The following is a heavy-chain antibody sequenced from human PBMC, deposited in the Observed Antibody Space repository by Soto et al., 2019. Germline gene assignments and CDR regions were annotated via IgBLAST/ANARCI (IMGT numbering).Heavy chain of an antibody. CDR1: GGSISSYS. Sequence: SETLSLTCTVSGGSISSYSWGWIRQPPGKSLEWIGTIYYHGNTYSNPSLKSRVTISVDTSNNQLSLKLRSVTAADTAVYYCARHDGFSSGWIFDYWGHGTLVTVSS. CDR2: IYYHGNT. J-gene: IGHJ4*01. D-gene: IGHD6-19*01. V-gene: IGHV4-39*01. CDR3: ARHDGFSSGWIFDY.